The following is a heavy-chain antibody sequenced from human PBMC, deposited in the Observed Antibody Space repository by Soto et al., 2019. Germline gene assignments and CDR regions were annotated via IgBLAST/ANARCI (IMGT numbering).Heavy chain of an antibody. CDR3: ARHSSGWSIFDY. J-gene: IGHJ4*02. V-gene: IGHV4-59*01. D-gene: IGHD6-19*01. CDR2: IYYSGST. CDR1: GGSISSYY. Sequence: QVQLQESGPGLVKPSETLSLTCTVSGGSISSYYWSWIRQPPGKGLEWIGYIYYSGSTNYSPSLKSRVTISVDTSKNQFSLKLSSVTAADTAVYYCARHSSGWSIFDYWGQGTLVTVSS.